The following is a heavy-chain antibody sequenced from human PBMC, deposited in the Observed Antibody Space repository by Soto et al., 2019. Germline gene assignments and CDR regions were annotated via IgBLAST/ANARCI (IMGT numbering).Heavy chain of an antibody. CDR2: IYTSGST. D-gene: IGHD2-2*02. V-gene: IGHV4-4*07. CDR1: GGSISSYY. CDR3: ARGDCTSCYTGDAFDI. Sequence: SETLSLTCTVSGGSISSYYWSWIRQPAGKGLEWIGRIYTSGSTNYNPSLKSRVTMSVDTSKNQFSLKLSSVTAADTAVYYCARGDCTSCYTGDAFDIWGQGTMVTVSS. J-gene: IGHJ3*02.